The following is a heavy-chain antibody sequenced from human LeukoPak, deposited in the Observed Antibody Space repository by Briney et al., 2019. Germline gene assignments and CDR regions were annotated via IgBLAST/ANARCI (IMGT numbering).Heavy chain of an antibody. D-gene: IGHD3-22*01. J-gene: IGHJ4*02. CDR2: INEDGSKK. Sequence: GGSLRLSCAASGFTFSSYWMSLVRQAPGKGLEWVANINEDGSKKYYVDSVKGRLTISRDNAENTLYLQMNSLRAEDTAVYYCARASWVVVIPMDWGQGTLVTVSS. CDR1: GFTFSSYW. CDR3: ARASWVVVIPMD. V-gene: IGHV3-7*03.